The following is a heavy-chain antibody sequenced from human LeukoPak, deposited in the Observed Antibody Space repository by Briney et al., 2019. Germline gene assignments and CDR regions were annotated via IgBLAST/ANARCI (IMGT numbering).Heavy chain of an antibody. V-gene: IGHV3-21*01. CDR3: ARGTLNIPGEHGAFDY. D-gene: IGHD1-14*01. CDR2: ISTSSSYV. CDR1: GFTFSSYS. Sequence: GGSLRLSCAASGFTFSSYSMNWVRQAPGKGLEWVSSISTSSSYVHYADSVKGRFTISRDNAKNSLYLQMNSLRAEDTAVYYCARGTLNIPGEHGAFDYWGQGTLVTVSS. J-gene: IGHJ4*02.